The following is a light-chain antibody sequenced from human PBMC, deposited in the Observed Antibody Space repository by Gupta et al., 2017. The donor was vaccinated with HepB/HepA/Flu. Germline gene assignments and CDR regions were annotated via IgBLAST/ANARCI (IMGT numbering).Light chain of an antibody. CDR1: QSVSQNY. V-gene: IGKV3-20*01. J-gene: IGKJ1*01. CDR2: GAS. CDR3: QQDGSLPET. Sequence: ENVLTQSPGTLSLSPGERASLSCRASQSVSQNYLAWYQQKPGQAPRLLIYGASRRATGIPDRFSGSGSGTDFTLTISRLEPEDFAVYYCQQDGSLPETFGQGTKVEIK.